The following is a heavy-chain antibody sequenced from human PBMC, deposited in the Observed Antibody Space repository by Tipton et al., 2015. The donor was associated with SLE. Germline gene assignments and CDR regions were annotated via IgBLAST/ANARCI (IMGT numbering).Heavy chain of an antibody. CDR1: GGSINSYY. CDR2: AFYSGST. V-gene: IGHV4-59*12. Sequence: TLSLTCTVSGGSINSYYWSWIRQPPGMGLEWVGFAFYSGSTSYNPSLKSRVTISVDTSEKQFSLKLTSVTAADTAVYYCARDAPSFCGAYCHRYFDLWGRGTLVTVSS. J-gene: IGHJ2*01. CDR3: ARDAPSFCGAYCHRYFDL. D-gene: IGHD2-21*01.